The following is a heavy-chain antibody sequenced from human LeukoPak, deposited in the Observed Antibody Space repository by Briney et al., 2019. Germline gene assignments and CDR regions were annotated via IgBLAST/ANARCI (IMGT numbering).Heavy chain of an antibody. CDR1: GFTFSRYA. Sequence: GGSLRLSCAASGFTFSRYAMGCVRQAPGKELEWVSAICGSGGSTYYADSVKGRFTISRDNSKNTLYLQMNSLRAEDTAVYYCAKTRAVRRQGFDYWGQGTLVTVSS. V-gene: IGHV3-23*01. D-gene: IGHD4-17*01. J-gene: IGHJ4*02. CDR3: AKTRAVRRQGFDY. CDR2: ICGSGGST.